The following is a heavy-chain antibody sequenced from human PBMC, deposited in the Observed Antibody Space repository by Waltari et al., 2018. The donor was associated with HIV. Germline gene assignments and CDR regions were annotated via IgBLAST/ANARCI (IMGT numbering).Heavy chain of an antibody. Sequence: EVQLVESGGGYVQPGGSLRLSCAASGFTFSTFSMNWVRQSPGKGLVWVSYIDSPSLNTYYADSVKGRFTISRDNAKNSLYLEMNSLRAEDTAVYYCARPGLDYWGQGTLVTVSS. CDR1: GFTFSTFS. J-gene: IGHJ4*02. V-gene: IGHV3-48*01. CDR3: ARPGLDY. CDR2: IDSPSLNT.